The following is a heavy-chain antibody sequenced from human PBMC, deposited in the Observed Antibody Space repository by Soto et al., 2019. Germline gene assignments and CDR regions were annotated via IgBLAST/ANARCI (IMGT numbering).Heavy chain of an antibody. V-gene: IGHV3-9*01. Sequence: GGSLRLSCAASGFTFDDYAMHWVRQAPGKGLEWVSGISWNSGSIGYADSVKGRFTISRDNAKNSLYLQMNSLRAEDTALYYCAKGIGVTPLGYYYYYGMDVWGQGTTVTVSS. CDR3: AKGIGVTPLGYYYYYGMDV. J-gene: IGHJ6*02. CDR1: GFTFDDYA. D-gene: IGHD3-16*01. CDR2: ISWNSGSI.